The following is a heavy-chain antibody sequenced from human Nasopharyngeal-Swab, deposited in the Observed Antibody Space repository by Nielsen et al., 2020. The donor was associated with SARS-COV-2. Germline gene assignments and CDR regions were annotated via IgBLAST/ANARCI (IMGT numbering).Heavy chain of an antibody. CDR1: GGSISSYY. J-gene: IGHJ4*02. CDR2: IFYRGNT. V-gene: IGHV4-59*01. CDR3: ARLFGPFWSAYYFDY. Sequence: SETLSLTCTVSGGSISSYYWSWIRQPPGKGLEWIGSIFYRGNTNYNPSLKSRVTISVDTPKNQFSLKLNSVTAADTAVYYCARLFGPFWSAYYFDYWGRGTLVTVSS. D-gene: IGHD3-3*01.